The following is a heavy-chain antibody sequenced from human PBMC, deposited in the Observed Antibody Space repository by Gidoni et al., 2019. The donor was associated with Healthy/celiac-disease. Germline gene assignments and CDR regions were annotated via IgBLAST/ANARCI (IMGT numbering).Heavy chain of an antibody. Sequence: EVQLAQSGAEVNKPGGSRRISCKGSGYRFTRCWIGWVRQMPGKALEWMGIISPGDSDTRYSPSFQGQVTISADKSISTAYLQWSSLKASDTAMYYCARRDYDFWSGPGYYFDYWGQGTLVTVSS. J-gene: IGHJ4*02. CDR2: ISPGDSDT. D-gene: IGHD3-3*01. V-gene: IGHV5-51*01. CDR3: ARRDYDFWSGPGYYFDY. CDR1: GYRFTRCW.